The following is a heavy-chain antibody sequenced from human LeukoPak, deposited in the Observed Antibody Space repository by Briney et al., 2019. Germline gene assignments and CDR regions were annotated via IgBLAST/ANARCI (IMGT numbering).Heavy chain of an antibody. CDR1: GYSISSGYY. CDR3: ARARGRYSYAEAIDY. CDR2: IYHSGST. V-gene: IGHV4-38-2*02. D-gene: IGHD5-18*01. J-gene: IGHJ4*02. Sequence: SETLSLTCTVSGYSISSGYYWGWIRQPPGKGLEWIGSIYHSGSTYYNPSLKSRVTISVDTSKNQFSLKLSSVTAADTAVYYCARARGRYSYAEAIDYWGQGTLVTVSS.